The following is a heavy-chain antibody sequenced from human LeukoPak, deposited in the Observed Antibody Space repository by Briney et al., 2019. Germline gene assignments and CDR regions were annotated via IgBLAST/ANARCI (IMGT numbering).Heavy chain of an antibody. Sequence: PGGSLRLSCAASGFTLSNYWMHWVRQVPGKGLVWVSSINGHGNTTKYADSVRGRFTISRDNAKNTLFLQMYSLRADDTAVYFCSRGREYISNWNPFDFWGHGTLVTVSS. CDR1: GFTLSNYW. D-gene: IGHD6-13*01. CDR2: INGHGNTT. V-gene: IGHV3-74*01. CDR3: SRGREYISNWNPFDF. J-gene: IGHJ4*01.